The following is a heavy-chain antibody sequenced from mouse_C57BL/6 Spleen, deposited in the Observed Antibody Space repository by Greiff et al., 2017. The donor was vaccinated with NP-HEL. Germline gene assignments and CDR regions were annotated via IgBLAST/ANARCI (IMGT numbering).Heavy chain of an antibody. J-gene: IGHJ3*01. V-gene: IGHV14-1*01. CDR3: TKCDGSSYVFAY. Sequence: VQLQQSGAELVRPGASVKLSCTASGFNIKDYYMHWVKQRPEQGLEWIGRIDPEDGDTEYAPKFQGKATMTADTSSNTAYLQLSSLTSEATAVYYCTKCDGSSYVFAYWGQGTLVTVSA. CDR2: IDPEDGDT. D-gene: IGHD1-1*01. CDR1: GFNIKDYY.